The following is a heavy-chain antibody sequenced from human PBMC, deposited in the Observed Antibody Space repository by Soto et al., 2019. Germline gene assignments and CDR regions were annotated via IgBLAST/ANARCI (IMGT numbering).Heavy chain of an antibody. V-gene: IGHV1-18*04. CDR2: ISFNNGDT. CDR1: GYTFSNYT. Sequence: QVQLVQSGPEVKKPGASVKVSCKTSGYTFSNYTISWVRQAPGQGLEWMGWISFNNGDTKYAQKFQGRVTMTTDTSTSTAHMELRSLRSDDTAVYYCARDRDVVLVPPPTYDYYYYGMDVWGQGTTVTVSS. D-gene: IGHD2-8*02. CDR3: ARDRDVVLVPPPTYDYYYYGMDV. J-gene: IGHJ6*02.